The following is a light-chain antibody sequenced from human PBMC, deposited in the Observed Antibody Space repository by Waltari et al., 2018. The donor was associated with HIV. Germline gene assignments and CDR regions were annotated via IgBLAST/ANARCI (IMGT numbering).Light chain of an antibody. CDR1: QSVSSN. V-gene: IGKV3-15*01. CDR2: DAS. Sequence: EIVMTQSPATLSVSPGERATLSCGASQSVSSNLAWYQQKPGQAPRLLIYDASTRATGIPARFSGSGSGTEFSLTISSLQSEDFALYYCQQYNNWWTFGQGTKVEIK. CDR3: QQYNNWWT. J-gene: IGKJ1*01.